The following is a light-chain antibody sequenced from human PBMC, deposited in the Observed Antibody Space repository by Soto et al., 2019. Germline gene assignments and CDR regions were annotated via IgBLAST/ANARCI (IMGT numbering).Light chain of an antibody. Sequence: EIVLTQSPGTLSLSPGERATLSCRASQTVRNNYLAWYQQKPGQAPRLLIYDASSRATGIPDRFSGGGSGTYFTLTISRLEPEDFAVYYCQQFSSYPLTFGGGTKVEIK. V-gene: IGKV3-20*01. CDR2: DAS. CDR1: QTVRNNY. CDR3: QQFSSYPLT. J-gene: IGKJ4*01.